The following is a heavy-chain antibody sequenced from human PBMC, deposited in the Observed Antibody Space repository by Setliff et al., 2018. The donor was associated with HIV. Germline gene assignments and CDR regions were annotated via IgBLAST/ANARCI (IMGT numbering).Heavy chain of an antibody. CDR2: INAGNGNT. CDR3: ATTGYCSGGTCYSDDAFDI. CDR1: GYTFTGYA. Sequence: RASVKVSCKASGYTFTGYAMHWVRQAPGQRLEWMGWINAGNGNTIYSQKFQGRVTITRDTSASTTYMELSSLRSEDTALYYCATTGYCSGGTCYSDDAFDIWGQGSMVTVSS. J-gene: IGHJ3*02. V-gene: IGHV1-3*01. D-gene: IGHD2-15*01.